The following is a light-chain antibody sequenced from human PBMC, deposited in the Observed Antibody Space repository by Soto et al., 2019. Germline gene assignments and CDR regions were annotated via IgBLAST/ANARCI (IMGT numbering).Light chain of an antibody. CDR1: SSDVGSYYH. CDR3: CSYADSSASVV. V-gene: IGLV2-23*01. Sequence: QSVLTQPASVSGSPGQSITISCTGTSSDVGSYYHVSWYQQHPGKAPKLMIYEGSKRPSGVSNRFSGSKSGNTASLTISGLQAEDEADYYCCSYADSSASVVFGGGTKLTVL. J-gene: IGLJ2*01. CDR2: EGS.